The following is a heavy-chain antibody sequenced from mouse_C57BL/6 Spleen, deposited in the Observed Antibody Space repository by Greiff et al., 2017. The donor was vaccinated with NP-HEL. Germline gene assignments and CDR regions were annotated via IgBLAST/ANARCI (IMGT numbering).Heavy chain of an antibody. CDR2: INPNNGGT. Sequence: EVQLQQSGPELVKPGASVKISCKASGYTFTDYYMNWVKQSHGKSLEWIGDINPNNGGTSYNQKFKGKATLTVDKSSSTAYMELRSLTSEDSAVYYCASGDYDGYYPWFAYWGQGTLVTVSA. D-gene: IGHD2-3*01. CDR1: GYTFTDYY. J-gene: IGHJ3*01. V-gene: IGHV1-26*01. CDR3: ASGDYDGYYPWFAY.